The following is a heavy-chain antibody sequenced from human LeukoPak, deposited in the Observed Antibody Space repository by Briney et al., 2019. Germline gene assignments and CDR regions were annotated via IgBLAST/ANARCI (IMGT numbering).Heavy chain of an antibody. D-gene: IGHD2-8*01. CDR2: SRDKAHSHTT. Sequence: GGSLRLSCAASGFTFSDYYMDWVRQAPGKGLEWVGRSRDKAHSHTTEYAASVKGGFTVSRDDSQSSLYLQMNSLKIEDTAVYYCVRTFNGTWAHFDYWGQGTLVTVSS. J-gene: IGHJ4*02. CDR1: GFTFSDYY. CDR3: VRTFNGTWAHFDY. V-gene: IGHV3-72*01.